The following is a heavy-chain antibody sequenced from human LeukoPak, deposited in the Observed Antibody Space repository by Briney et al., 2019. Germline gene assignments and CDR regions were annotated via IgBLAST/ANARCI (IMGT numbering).Heavy chain of an antibody. J-gene: IGHJ4*02. Sequence: GGSLRLSCAASGFTFSSYAMHWVRQAPGKGLEWVAVISYDGSNKYYADSVKGRFTISRDNSKNTLYLQMNSLRAEDTAMYYCAREFIAVADYWGQGTLVTVSS. V-gene: IGHV3-30*04. CDR3: AREFIAVADY. D-gene: IGHD6-19*01. CDR2: ISYDGSNK. CDR1: GFTFSSYA.